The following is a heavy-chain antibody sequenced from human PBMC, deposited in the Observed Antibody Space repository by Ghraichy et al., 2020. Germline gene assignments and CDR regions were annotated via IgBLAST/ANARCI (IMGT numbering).Heavy chain of an antibody. CDR3: ARRPADLAAAGQDYFDY. J-gene: IGHJ4*02. D-gene: IGHD6-13*01. Sequence: SETLSLTCTVSGGSISSSSYYWGWIRQPPGKGLEWIGSIYYSGSTYYNPSLKSRVTISVDTSKNQFSLKLSSVTAADTAVYYCARRPADLAAAGQDYFDYWGQGTLVTVSS. V-gene: IGHV4-39*07. CDR1: GGSISSSSYY. CDR2: IYYSGST.